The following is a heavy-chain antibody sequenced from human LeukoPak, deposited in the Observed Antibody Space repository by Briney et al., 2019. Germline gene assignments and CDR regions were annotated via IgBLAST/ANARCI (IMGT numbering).Heavy chain of an antibody. J-gene: IGHJ4*02. Sequence: GGSLRLSCAASGFTFSSYSMNWVRQAPGKGLEWVSSISSSSSYIYYADSVKGRFTISRDNAKNSLYLQMNSLRAEDTAVYYCARDYDFWSGYPGGFDYWGQGTLVTVSS. D-gene: IGHD3-3*01. CDR2: ISSSSSYI. V-gene: IGHV3-21*01. CDR1: GFTFSSYS. CDR3: ARDYDFWSGYPGGFDY.